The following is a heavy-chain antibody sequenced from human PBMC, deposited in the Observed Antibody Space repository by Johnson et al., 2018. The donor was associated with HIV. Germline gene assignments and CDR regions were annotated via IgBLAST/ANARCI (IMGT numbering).Heavy chain of an antibody. Sequence: QVQLVESGGGVVQPGGSLRLSCAASGFTFSSYGMHWVRQAPGKGLEWVAFISFDGTNKHYGDSVRGRFTVSRDNSKNTLSLQMNSLTTEDTAIYYCVRGSLTDDSFADWGQGTMVLVSS. CDR2: ISFDGTNK. CDR1: GFTFSSYG. J-gene: IGHJ3*01. D-gene: IGHD2-8*01. CDR3: VRGSLTDDSFAD. V-gene: IGHV3-30*03.